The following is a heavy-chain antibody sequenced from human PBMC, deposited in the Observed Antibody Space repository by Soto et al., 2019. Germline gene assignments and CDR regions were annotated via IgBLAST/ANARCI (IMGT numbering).Heavy chain of an antibody. J-gene: IGHJ4*01. Sequence: QVQLQQWGAGLLKPSETLSLTCAVYGGSFSGYYWTWIRQPPGKGLEWIGEINHSGSTNYKPSLRSRVTIAVDAYKNPLSLKVNSVTAADTAVYYCARGRTLIPGTSLDYRGQGTPVTVSS. CDR2: INHSGST. CDR1: GGSFSGYY. D-gene: IGHD1-20*01. CDR3: ARGRTLIPGTSLDY. V-gene: IGHV4-34*01.